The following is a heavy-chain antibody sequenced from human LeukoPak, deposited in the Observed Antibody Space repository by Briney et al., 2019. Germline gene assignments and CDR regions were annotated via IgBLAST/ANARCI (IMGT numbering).Heavy chain of an antibody. Sequence: GGSLRLSCAASGFTFSSYGMHWVRQAPGKGLEWVAVISYDGSNKYYADSVKGRFTISRDNSKNTLYLQMNSLRAEDTAVYYCAKVSRYSYGYYYYYYMDVWGKGTTVTVSS. D-gene: IGHD5-18*01. CDR1: GFTFSSYG. V-gene: IGHV3-30*18. CDR2: ISYDGSNK. J-gene: IGHJ6*03. CDR3: AKVSRYSYGYYYYYYMDV.